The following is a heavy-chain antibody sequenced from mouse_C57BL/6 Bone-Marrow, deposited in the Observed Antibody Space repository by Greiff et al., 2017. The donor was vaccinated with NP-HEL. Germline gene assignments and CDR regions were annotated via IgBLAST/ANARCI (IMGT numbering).Heavy chain of an antibody. V-gene: IGHV8-12*01. CDR2: IYWDDDK. CDR1: GFSLSTSGMG. CDR3: ARSYGSSSAWFAY. J-gene: IGHJ3*01. Sequence: QVTLKESGPGILQSSQTLSLTCSFSGFSLSTSGMGVSWIRQPSGKGLEWLAHIYWDDDKRYNPSLKSRLTIPKDTSRNQVFLKITSVDTADTATYYCARSYGSSSAWFAYWGQGTLVTVSA. D-gene: IGHD1-1*01.